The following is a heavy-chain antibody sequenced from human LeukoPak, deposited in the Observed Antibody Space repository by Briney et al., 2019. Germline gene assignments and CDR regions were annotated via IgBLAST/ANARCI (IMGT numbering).Heavy chain of an antibody. CDR1: GGSISSGGYY. Sequence: PSETLSLTCTVSGGSISSGGYYWSWIRPHPGKGLEWIGYIYYSGSTYYNPSLKSRVTISVDTSKNQFSLKLSSVTAADTAVYYCARDSRGYQTPWWYWGQGTLVTVSS. V-gene: IGHV4-31*03. CDR2: IYYSGST. D-gene: IGHD5-18*01. J-gene: IGHJ4*02. CDR3: ARDSRGYQTPWWY.